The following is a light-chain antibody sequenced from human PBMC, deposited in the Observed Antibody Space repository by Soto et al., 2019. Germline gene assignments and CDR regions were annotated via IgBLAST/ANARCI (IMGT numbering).Light chain of an antibody. CDR1: QSVSSN. CDR2: GAS. J-gene: IGKJ1*01. CDR3: QQYEDWPPA. Sequence: EIVMTQSPVTLPVSPGERATLSCGASQSVSSNLAWYQQKPGQAPRLLIYGASSRATGIPARFSGSGSGTELTLTISSLQSEDFAMYYCQQYEDWPPAIGQGTKVEIK. V-gene: IGKV3-15*01.